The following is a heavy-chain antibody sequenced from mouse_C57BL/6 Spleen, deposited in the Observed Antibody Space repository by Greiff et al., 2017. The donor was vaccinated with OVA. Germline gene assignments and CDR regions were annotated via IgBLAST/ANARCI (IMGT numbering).Heavy chain of an antibody. Sequence: DVKLVESGGGLVQPGGSLKLSCAASGFTFSDYYMYWVRQTPEKRLEWVAYISNGGGSTYYPDTVKGRFTISRDNAKNTLYLQMSRLKSEDTAMYYCARLDYGTYYSAMDYWGQGTSVTVSS. CDR2: ISNGGGST. CDR3: ARLDYGTYYSAMDY. CDR1: GFTFSDYY. J-gene: IGHJ4*01. D-gene: IGHD1-1*01. V-gene: IGHV5-12*01.